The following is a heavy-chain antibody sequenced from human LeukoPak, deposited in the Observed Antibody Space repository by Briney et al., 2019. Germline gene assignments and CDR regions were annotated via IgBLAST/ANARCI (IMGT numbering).Heavy chain of an antibody. D-gene: IGHD3-22*01. CDR2: IYYSGST. CDR3: ARAGDSSGYEWWRYYYYMDV. V-gene: IGHV4-59*12. Sequence: SETLSLTCTVSGGSISSYYWSWIRQPPGKGLEWIGYIYYSGSTNYNPSLKSRVTISVETSKNQFSLKLSSVTAADTAVYYCARAGDSSGYEWWRYYYYMDVWGKGTTVTVSS. J-gene: IGHJ6*03. CDR1: GGSISSYY.